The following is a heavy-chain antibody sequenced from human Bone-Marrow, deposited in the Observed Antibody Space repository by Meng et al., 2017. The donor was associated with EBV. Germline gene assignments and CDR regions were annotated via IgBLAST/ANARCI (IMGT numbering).Heavy chain of an antibody. D-gene: IGHD2-15*01. J-gene: IGHJ5*02. Sequence: QVQLQESGPGLVKPSETLSLTCSVSGVSITGYYWSWLRQPPGQGLEWIGTIFYTGTTNYSPSLKSRVTMSVDTSENHFSLRLDSVTAADTAMYYCARGTGFYFSWGQGTLVTVFS. CDR3: ARGTGFYFS. V-gene: IGHV4-59*01. CDR1: GVSITGYY. CDR2: IFYTGTT.